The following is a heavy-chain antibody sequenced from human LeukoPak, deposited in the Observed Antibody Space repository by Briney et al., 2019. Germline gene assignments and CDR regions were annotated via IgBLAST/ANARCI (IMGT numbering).Heavy chain of an antibody. D-gene: IGHD3-10*01. Sequence: PSETLSLTCAVYGGSFSGYYWSWIRQPPGKGLEWIGEINHSGSTNYNPSLKSRVTISVDTSKNQFSLKLGSVTAADTAVYYCARAWMVDYYYMDVWGKGTTVTVSS. V-gene: IGHV4-34*01. CDR2: INHSGST. J-gene: IGHJ6*03. CDR1: GGSFSGYY. CDR3: ARAWMVDYYYMDV.